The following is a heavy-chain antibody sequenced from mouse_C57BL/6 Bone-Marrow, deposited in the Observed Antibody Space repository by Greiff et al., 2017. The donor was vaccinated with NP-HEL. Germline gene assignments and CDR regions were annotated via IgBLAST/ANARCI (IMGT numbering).Heavy chain of an antibody. J-gene: IGHJ4*01. CDR2: IDPENGDS. D-gene: IGHD1-1*01. V-gene: IGHV14-4*01. CDR1: GFNFKDDY. CDR3: TTGGNSPYAMDY. Sequence: VQLQQSGAELVRPGASVKLSCTVSGFNFKDDYMHWVKQRPEQGLEWIGWIDPENGDSAYASTFPGKATRTADTSSNTAYLQLNSLTSEDTAVYYCTTGGNSPYAMDYWGQGTSVTVSS.